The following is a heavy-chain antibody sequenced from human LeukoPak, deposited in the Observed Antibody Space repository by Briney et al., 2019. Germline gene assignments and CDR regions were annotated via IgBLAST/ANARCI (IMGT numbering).Heavy chain of an antibody. D-gene: IGHD1-14*01. CDR2: ITGSSSYI. CDR1: GFTFSTYY. J-gene: IGHJ4*02. CDR3: ARDRNSPAKYYFDY. V-gene: IGHV3-21*01. Sequence: GGSLRLSCAASGFTFSTYYMNWVRQAPGKGLEWVSFITGSSSYIYYTDSVKGRFTISRDNAKNSLFLQMNSLRDEDTAVYYCARDRNSPAKYYFDYWGQGTLVTVSS.